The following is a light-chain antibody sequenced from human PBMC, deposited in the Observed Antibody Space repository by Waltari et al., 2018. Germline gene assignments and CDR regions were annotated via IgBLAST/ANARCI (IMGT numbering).Light chain of an antibody. CDR2: GTA. J-gene: IGLJ3*02. V-gene: IGLV1-40*01. CDR3: QSYDSSLRGRV. Sequence: QSVLTQPPSVSGAPGQRVIISCPGRSPNIGSNHEVHWYKQLPGPAPKLLMYGTANRPSGVPDRFSGSKSGMSASLAITGLQADDEAVYYCQSYDSSLRGRVFGGGTKLTVL. CDR1: SPNIGSNHE.